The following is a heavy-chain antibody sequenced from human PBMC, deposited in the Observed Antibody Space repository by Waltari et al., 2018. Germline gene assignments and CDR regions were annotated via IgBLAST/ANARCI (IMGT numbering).Heavy chain of an antibody. CDR1: GYTFTGYY. J-gene: IGHJ6*03. D-gene: IGHD4-4*01. CDR3: ARGYSNYYYYYYMDV. V-gene: IGHV1-2*02. CDR2: INPNSGGT. Sequence: QVQLVQSGAEVKKPGASVKGSCKASGYTFTGYYMHWVRQAPGQGLEWMGWINPNSGGTNYAQKFRGRVTMTRDTSISTAYMELSRLRSDDTAVYYCARGYSNYYYYYYMDVWGKGTTDTISS.